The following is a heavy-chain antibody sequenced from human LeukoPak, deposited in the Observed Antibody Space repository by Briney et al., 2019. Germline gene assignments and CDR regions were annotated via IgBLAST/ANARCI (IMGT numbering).Heavy chain of an antibody. Sequence: ASVKVSCKASGYTFTSYYMHWVRQAPGQGLEWMGLINPSGSSTSYAQKFQGRLSLTRDMSTSTDYMELSSLRSEDTAVYYCERSADIVVVVAAYDWFDPWGKGTLVTVSS. V-gene: IGHV1-46*01. D-gene: IGHD2-15*01. CDR2: INPSGSST. J-gene: IGHJ5*02. CDR3: ERSADIVVVVAAYDWFDP. CDR1: GYTFTSYY.